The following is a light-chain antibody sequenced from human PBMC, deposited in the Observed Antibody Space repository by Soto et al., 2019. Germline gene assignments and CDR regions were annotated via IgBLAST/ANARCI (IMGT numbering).Light chain of an antibody. V-gene: IGKV2-28*01. J-gene: IGKJ4*01. CDR3: MQALQTL. CDR2: LGS. CDR1: QSLLHSNGYNY. Sequence: DIVMTQSPLSLPVTPGEPASISCRSSQSLLHSNGYNYLDWYLQKPGQSPQLLIYLGSNRASGVPDRFSGSGSGTDFTLKISRVEAEDVGVYYCMQALQTLFGGGTKVVIK.